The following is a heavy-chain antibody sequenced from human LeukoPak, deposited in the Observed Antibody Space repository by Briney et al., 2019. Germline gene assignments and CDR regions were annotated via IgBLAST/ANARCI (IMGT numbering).Heavy chain of an antibody. Sequence: GGSLRLSCAASGFTFSSYSMNWVRQAPGKGLEWVSSISSGSKYIYNADSVKGRFTISRDNAKNSLYLQMNSLRAEDTAVYYCARALSYSYGSMDFWGQGTLVIVSP. CDR3: ARALSYSYGSMDF. D-gene: IGHD5-18*01. V-gene: IGHV3-21*01. CDR2: ISSGSKYI. J-gene: IGHJ4*02. CDR1: GFTFSSYS.